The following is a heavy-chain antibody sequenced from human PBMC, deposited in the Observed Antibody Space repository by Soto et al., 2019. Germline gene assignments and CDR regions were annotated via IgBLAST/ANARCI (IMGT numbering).Heavy chain of an antibody. D-gene: IGHD1-1*01. V-gene: IGHV1-2*02. CDR1: GYVFIDYF. CDR3: ASDPWDDGGATLDY. Sequence: QVQLVQSGAEVKKPGASVKVSCKPSGYVFIDYFIQWVRQAPGQGLEWVAWINPNGGGTNYAQKFQGRVAVTTDTYISTAYRELSGLTSDDTAVYYCASDPWDDGGATLDYLGQGTLVTVSS. CDR2: INPNGGGT. J-gene: IGHJ4*02.